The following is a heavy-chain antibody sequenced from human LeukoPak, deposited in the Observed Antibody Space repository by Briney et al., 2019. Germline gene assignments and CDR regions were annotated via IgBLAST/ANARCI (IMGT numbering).Heavy chain of an antibody. V-gene: IGHV3-53*01. J-gene: IGHJ5*02. Sequence: GGSLRLSCAASGFTVSSNYMSWVRQAPGKGLEWVSVIYSGGSTYYADSVKGRFTISRDNSKNTLYLQMNSLRAEDTAVYYCARDSGGSGYLWFDPWGQGTLVTVSS. CDR3: ARDSGGSGYLWFDP. D-gene: IGHD3-3*01. CDR2: IYSGGST. CDR1: GFTVSSNY.